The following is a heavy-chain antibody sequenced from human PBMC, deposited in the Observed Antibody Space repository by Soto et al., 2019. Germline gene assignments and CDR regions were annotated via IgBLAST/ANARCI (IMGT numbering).Heavy chain of an antibody. Sequence: SSETLSLTCTVSGGSLSSYYWTWIRQPPGKGLEWIGYIHYNGNTKYSPSLKSRVTMSVDTSKNHFSLKLISVTTADTAVYFCAREGNLGRWIQPLDSWGQGTLVTVSS. CDR3: AREGNLGRWIQPLDS. V-gene: IGHV4-59*01. D-gene: IGHD2-2*03. J-gene: IGHJ4*02. CDR2: IHYNGNT. CDR1: GGSLSSYY.